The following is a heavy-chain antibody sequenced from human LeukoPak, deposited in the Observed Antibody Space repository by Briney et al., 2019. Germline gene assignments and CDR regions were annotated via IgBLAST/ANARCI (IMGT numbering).Heavy chain of an antibody. CDR2: ISGSGGST. Sequence: GGSLRLSCAASGFTFSSYAMSWVRQAPGKGLEWVSAISGSGGSTYYADSVKGRFTISRDNSKNTLYLQMNSLRAEDTAVYYCAKDLSGRYFDWLLYQLDYWGQGTLVTVSS. D-gene: IGHD3-9*01. CDR1: GFTFSSYA. CDR3: AKDLSGRYFDWLLYQLDY. J-gene: IGHJ4*02. V-gene: IGHV3-23*01.